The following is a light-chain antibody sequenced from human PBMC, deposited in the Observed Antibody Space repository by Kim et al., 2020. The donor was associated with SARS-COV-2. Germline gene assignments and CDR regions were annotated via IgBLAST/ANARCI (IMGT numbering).Light chain of an antibody. Sequence: SAGEIVTLTCRASQSLASYLLAWFQQKPGQATRPLIYGAASKATGIPDRFSGSGSGTDFTLTISRLEPEDFAVYYCQQYENSPRTFGGGTKVDIK. CDR3: QQYENSPRT. J-gene: IGKJ4*01. V-gene: IGKV3-20*01. CDR1: QSLASYL. CDR2: GAA.